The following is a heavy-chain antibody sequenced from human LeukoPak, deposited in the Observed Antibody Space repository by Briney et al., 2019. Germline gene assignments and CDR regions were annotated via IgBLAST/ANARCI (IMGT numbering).Heavy chain of an antibody. CDR1: GYTFTSYY. CDR2: INPSGGST. V-gene: IGHV1-46*01. CDR3: ARGYCSSTSCYSLMTDNFDY. D-gene: IGHD2-2*01. J-gene: IGHJ4*02. Sequence: ASVKVSCKASGYTFTSYYMHWVRQAPGQGLEWMGIINPSGGSTSYAQKFQGRVTMTRDTSTSTVYMELSSLRSEDTAVYYCARGYCSSTSCYSLMTDNFDYWGQGTLVTVSS.